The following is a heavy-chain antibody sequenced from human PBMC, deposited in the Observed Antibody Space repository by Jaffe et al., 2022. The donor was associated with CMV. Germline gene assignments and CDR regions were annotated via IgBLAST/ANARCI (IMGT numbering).Heavy chain of an antibody. V-gene: IGHV4-39*01. D-gene: IGHD3-3*01. CDR3: ARWLRFLEWRISRDWFDP. CDR2: IYYSGST. Sequence: QLQLQESGPGLVKPSETLSLTCTVSGGSISSSSYYWGWIRQPPGKGLEWIGSIYYSGSTYYNPSLKSRVTISVDTSKNQFSLKLSSVTAADTAVYYCARWLRFLEWRISRDWFDPWGQGTLVTVSS. CDR1: GGSISSSSYY. J-gene: IGHJ5*02.